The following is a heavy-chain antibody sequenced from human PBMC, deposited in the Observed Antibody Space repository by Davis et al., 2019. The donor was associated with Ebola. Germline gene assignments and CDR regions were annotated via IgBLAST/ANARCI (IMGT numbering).Heavy chain of an antibody. Sequence: ASVKVSCKVSGYTLTELSMHWVRQAPGKGLEWMGGFDPEDGETIYAQKFQGRVTMTEDTSTDTAYMELSSLRSEDTAVYYCATDLLHCGGDCYGSWGQGTLVTVSS. CDR1: GYTLTELS. D-gene: IGHD2-21*02. V-gene: IGHV1-24*01. CDR3: ATDLLHCGGDCYGS. J-gene: IGHJ5*02. CDR2: FDPEDGET.